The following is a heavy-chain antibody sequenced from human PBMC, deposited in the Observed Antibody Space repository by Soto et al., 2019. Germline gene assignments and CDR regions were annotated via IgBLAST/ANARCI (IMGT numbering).Heavy chain of an antibody. CDR1: GYTFTGYY. Sequence: ASVKVSCKASGYTFTGYYMHWVRQAPGQGLEWMGWINPNSGGTNYAQKFQGWVTMTRDTSISTAYMELSRLRSDDTAVYYCARGRKLRYFDWLSKLDAFDIWGQGTMVNVSS. V-gene: IGHV1-2*04. J-gene: IGHJ3*02. CDR2: INPNSGGT. CDR3: ARGRKLRYFDWLSKLDAFDI. D-gene: IGHD3-9*01.